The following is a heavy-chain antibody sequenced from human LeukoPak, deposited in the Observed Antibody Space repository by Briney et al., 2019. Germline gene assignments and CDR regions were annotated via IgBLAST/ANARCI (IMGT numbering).Heavy chain of an antibody. CDR2: ISGSGGST. J-gene: IGHJ4*02. V-gene: IGHV3-23*01. D-gene: IGHD6-13*01. Sequence: GGTLRLSCAASGFTFSSYAMSWVRQAPGKGLEWVSYISGSGGSTYYADSVKGRFTISRDNSKTTLYLQMNSLRAEDTAVYYCAKVFYPAAGTGRVDFPFDYWGQGTLVTVSS. CDR1: GFTFSSYA. CDR3: AKVFYPAAGTGRVDFPFDY.